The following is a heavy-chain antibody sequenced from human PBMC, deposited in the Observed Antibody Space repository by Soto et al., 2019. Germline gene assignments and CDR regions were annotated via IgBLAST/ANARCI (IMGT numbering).Heavy chain of an antibody. CDR1: GYTFTSYG. D-gene: IGHD3-3*01. CDR2: ISAYNGNT. V-gene: IGHV1-18*01. CDR3: AIYQLRSRRTASFDI. Sequence: ASVKVSCKASGYTFTSYGISWVRQAPGQGLEWMGWISAYNGNTNYAQKLQGRVTMTTDTSTSTAYMELRSLRSDDTAVYYCAIYQLRSRRTASFDIWGQGTLVT. J-gene: IGHJ3*02.